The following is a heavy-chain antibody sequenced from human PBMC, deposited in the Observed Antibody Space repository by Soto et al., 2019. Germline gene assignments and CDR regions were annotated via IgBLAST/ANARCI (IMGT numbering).Heavy chain of an antibody. CDR3: AREASITGTFDY. Sequence: ASVKVSCKASGYTFTSYGISWVRQAPGQGLEWMGWISAYNGNTNYAQKLQGRVTITTDTSTSTAYMELRSLRSDDTAVYYCAREASITGTFDYWGQGTLVTVSS. CDR1: GYTFTSYG. J-gene: IGHJ4*02. CDR2: ISAYNGNT. D-gene: IGHD1-20*01. V-gene: IGHV1-18*01.